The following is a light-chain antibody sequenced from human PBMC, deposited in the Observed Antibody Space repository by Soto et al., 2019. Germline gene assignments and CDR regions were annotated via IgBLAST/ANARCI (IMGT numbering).Light chain of an antibody. CDR2: DVS. J-gene: IGLJ2*01. V-gene: IGLV2-14*03. Sequence: QSALTQPASVSGSPGQSITISCTGTSSDVGGYNYVSWYQQHPGKAPKLMIYDVSNRPSGVSNRFSGSKSGNTASLTISGLQVEDEADYYCSSYISSSTLEMVIGGGTKLTVL. CDR1: SSDVGGYNY. CDR3: SSYISSSTLEMV.